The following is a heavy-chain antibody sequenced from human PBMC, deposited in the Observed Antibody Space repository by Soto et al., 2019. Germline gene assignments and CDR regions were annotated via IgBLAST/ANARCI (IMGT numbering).Heavy chain of an antibody. CDR3: ARLYIVGTTMSYGMDV. CDR1: GYNFTRFG. Sequence: QAHLVQSGAEVKKPGASVQVSCKSSGYNFTRFGISWVRQAPGQGLEWMGWISTYNGNTNYAQRLQGRVTMTTDTSTNTAYMELRSLRSDDTAVYYCARLYIVGTTMSYGMDVLGQGTTVTVSS. CDR2: ISTYNGNT. J-gene: IGHJ6*02. D-gene: IGHD1-26*01. V-gene: IGHV1-18*01.